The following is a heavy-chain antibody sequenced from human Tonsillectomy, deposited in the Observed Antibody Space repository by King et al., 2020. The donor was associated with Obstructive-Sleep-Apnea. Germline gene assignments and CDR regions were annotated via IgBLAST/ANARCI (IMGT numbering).Heavy chain of an antibody. Sequence: VQLVESGGGGVQPGRSLRLSCAASGFTFSTYAIHWVRQAPGKGLEWVAVISSDGSDKYYADSVKGRFTISRDNSKNTLYLQMNTLREDETAVYYGARDKEHKGYFYDGMDVWGQGTTVTVSS. V-gene: IGHV3-30*04. CDR3: ARDKEHKGYFYDGMDV. D-gene: IGHD2-21*01. CDR2: ISSDGSDK. CDR1: GFTFSTYA. J-gene: IGHJ6*01.